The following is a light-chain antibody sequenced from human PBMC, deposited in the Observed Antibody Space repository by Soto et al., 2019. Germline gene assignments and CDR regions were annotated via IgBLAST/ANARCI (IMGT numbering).Light chain of an antibody. CDR1: QSISSY. J-gene: IGKJ5*01. CDR3: QQSYSTWIT. V-gene: IGKV1-39*01. Sequence: DIQMTPSPSTPSGSVGDRVTIPCRASQSISSYLNWYQQKPGKAPKLLIYAASSLQSGVPSRFSGSGSGTDFTLTISSLQPEDFATYYCQQSYSTWITFGQGTRLEI. CDR2: AAS.